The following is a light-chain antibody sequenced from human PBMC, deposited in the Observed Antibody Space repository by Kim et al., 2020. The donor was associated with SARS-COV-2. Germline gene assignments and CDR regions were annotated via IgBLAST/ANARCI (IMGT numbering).Light chain of an antibody. CDR3: QQTNKFPIT. CDR2: AAS. Sequence: DIQMTQAPSSVSASVGDRVTITCRASQDISNWLAWYQQKPGKVPKFLIYAASSLQSGVPSRFSGSGFGTDFTLTISSLQPEDFATYYCQQTNKFPITFGGGTKVEIK. V-gene: IGKV1-12*01. CDR1: QDISNW. J-gene: IGKJ4*01.